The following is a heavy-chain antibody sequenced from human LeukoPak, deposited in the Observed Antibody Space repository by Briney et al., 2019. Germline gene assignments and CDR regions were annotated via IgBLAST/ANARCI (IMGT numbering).Heavy chain of an antibody. V-gene: IGHV3-21*01. CDR3: ANHIACGSTTCPPFDS. Sequence: PGGSLRLSCAASGFTFSSYSMNWVRQAPGKGLEWVSSISSSSSYIYYADSVKGRFTISRDNAKNSLYLQMNSLRAEDTAVYYCANHIACGSTTCPPFDSWGQGTLVTVSS. D-gene: IGHD2-2*01. J-gene: IGHJ4*02. CDR2: ISSSSSYI. CDR1: GFTFSSYS.